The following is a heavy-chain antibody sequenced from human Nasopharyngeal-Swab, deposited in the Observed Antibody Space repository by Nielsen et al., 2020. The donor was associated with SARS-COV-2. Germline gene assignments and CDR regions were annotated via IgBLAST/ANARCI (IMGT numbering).Heavy chain of an antibody. CDR3: ARDPTLAVETETTYYYYGMDV. D-gene: IGHD6-19*01. J-gene: IGHJ6*02. Sequence: WVRQAPGQGLEWMGIINPSGGSTSCAQKFQGRVTMTRDTSTSTVYMELSSLRSEDTAVYYCARDPTLAVETETTYYYYGMDVWGQGTTVTVSS. V-gene: IGHV1-46*01. CDR2: INPSGGST.